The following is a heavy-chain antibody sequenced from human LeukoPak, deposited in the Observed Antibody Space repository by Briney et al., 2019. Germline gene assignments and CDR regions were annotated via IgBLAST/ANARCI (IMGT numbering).Heavy chain of an antibody. Sequence: SETLSLTCTVSGGSISSHYWSWIRQPPGKGLEWIGYIYYSGSTNYNPSLKSRVTISVDTSKNQFSQKLSSVTAADTAVYYCARNGGYYHYFDYWGQGTLVTVSS. D-gene: IGHD3-22*01. V-gene: IGHV4-59*11. CDR3: ARNGGYYHYFDY. J-gene: IGHJ4*02. CDR1: GGSISSHY. CDR2: IYYSGST.